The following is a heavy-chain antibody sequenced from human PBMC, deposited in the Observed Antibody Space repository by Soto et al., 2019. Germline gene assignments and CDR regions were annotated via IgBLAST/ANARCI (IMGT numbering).Heavy chain of an antibody. CDR3: AKDRNNWNDESYFDY. CDR2: ISWDGGST. J-gene: IGHJ4*02. D-gene: IGHD1-1*01. V-gene: IGHV3-43*01. Sequence: EVQLVESGGVVVQPGGSLRLSCAASGFTFDDYTMHWVRQAPGKGLEWVSLISWDGGSTYYADSVKGRFTISRDNSKNSLYLQMNSLRTEDTALYYCAKDRNNWNDESYFDYWGQGTLVTVSS. CDR1: GFTFDDYT.